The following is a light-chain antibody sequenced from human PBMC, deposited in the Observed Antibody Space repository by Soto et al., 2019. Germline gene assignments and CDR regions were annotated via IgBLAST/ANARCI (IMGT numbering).Light chain of an antibody. V-gene: IGKV1-12*01. Sequence: DIQMTQSPSSASASVRDRVTITSRASQGISSWLAWYQQRPWKAPRLLIYAASTFESGVPSRFSGSGSVTAFTLTINSLQPEDFATYYCQQANSFPYTFGQGTKLEI. CDR2: AAS. CDR3: QQANSFPYT. J-gene: IGKJ2*01. CDR1: QGISSW.